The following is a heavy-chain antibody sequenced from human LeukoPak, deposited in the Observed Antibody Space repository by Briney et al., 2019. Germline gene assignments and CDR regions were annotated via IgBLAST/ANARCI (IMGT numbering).Heavy chain of an antibody. CDR3: ARQGRLGYCSSTSCDAYYYGMDV. J-gene: IGHJ6*04. Sequence: GGSLGLSCAASGFTFSSYATHWARQAPRGGLEWVAFISYDGSNKYYADSVKGRFTTSSDNSKNTLCLQMNSLRAEDTAVYYCARQGRLGYCSSTSCDAYYYGMDVWGKGTTVTVSS. D-gene: IGHD2-2*01. V-gene: IGHV3-30*04. CDR1: GFTFSSYA. CDR2: ISYDGSNK.